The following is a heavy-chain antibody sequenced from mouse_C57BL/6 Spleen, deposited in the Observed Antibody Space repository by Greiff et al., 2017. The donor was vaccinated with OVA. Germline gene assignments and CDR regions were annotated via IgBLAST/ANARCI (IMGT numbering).Heavy chain of an antibody. CDR1: GYAFSSYW. Sequence: QVQLQQSGAELMKPGASVKISCKASGYAFSSYWMNWVKQRPGKGLEWIGQIYPGDGDTNYNGKFKGKATLTAVKSSSTAYMQLSSLTSEDSAVYFCARPYVYAMDYWGQGTSVTVSS. J-gene: IGHJ4*01. V-gene: IGHV1-80*01. CDR3: ARPYVYAMDY. CDR2: IYPGDGDT.